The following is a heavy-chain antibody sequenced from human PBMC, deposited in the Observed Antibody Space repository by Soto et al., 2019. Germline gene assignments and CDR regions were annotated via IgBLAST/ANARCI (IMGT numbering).Heavy chain of an antibody. CDR3: ARDSSGYQPFDY. D-gene: IGHD3-22*01. CDR2: IIPIFGTA. J-gene: IGHJ4*02. V-gene: IGHV1-69*13. CDR1: GCTFSSYA. Sequence: SVKVSCKASGCTFSSYAISWVRQAPGQGLEWMGGIIPIFGTANYAQKFQGRVTITADESTSTAYMELSSLRSEDTAVYYCARDSSGYQPFDYWGQGTLVTVSS.